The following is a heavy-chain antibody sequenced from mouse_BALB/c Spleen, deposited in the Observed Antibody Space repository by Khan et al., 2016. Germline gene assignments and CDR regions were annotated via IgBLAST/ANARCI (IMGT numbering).Heavy chain of an antibody. CDR2: IDPYNGAT. CDR1: GYAFTSYN. CDR3: ARSDDYYEYYAMDY. Sequence: EVQLQESGPELVKPGASVKVSCKASGYAFTSYNMYWVKQSHGKSLEWIGYIDPYNGATSYNQKFKGKATLTVDRSSSTAYMHLKSLTSEDSAVYYCARSDDYYEYYAMDYWGQGTSVTVSS. J-gene: IGHJ4*01. V-gene: IGHV1S135*01. D-gene: IGHD2-3*01.